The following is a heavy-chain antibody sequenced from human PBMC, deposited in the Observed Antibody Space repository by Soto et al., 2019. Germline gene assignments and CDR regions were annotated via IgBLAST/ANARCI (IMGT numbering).Heavy chain of an antibody. J-gene: IGHJ4*02. Sequence: ASVKVSCKASGDTFTSFDVNWVRQATGQGLEWMGWMNPNSGNTGYAQKFQGRVTMTRDTSISTAYMELSSLRSEDTAVYYCARCLPYCTSASCYNFWGQGTLVTVSS. CDR1: GDTFTSFD. D-gene: IGHD2-2*02. V-gene: IGHV1-8*01. CDR3: ARCLPYCTSASCYNF. CDR2: MNPNSGNT.